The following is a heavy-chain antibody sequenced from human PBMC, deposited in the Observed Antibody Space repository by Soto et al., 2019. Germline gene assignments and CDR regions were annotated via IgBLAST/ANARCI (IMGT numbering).Heavy chain of an antibody. CDR2: IEQDGSAK. CDR3: ARDYYYYIDV. D-gene: IGHD3-10*01. Sequence: EVQLVESGGGLVQPGGSLRLSCAASGFTFSSYWMTWVRQAPGKGLEWVSNIEQDGSAKYYVDSVKGRFTTSRDNAKNSLYLQMNSLRAEDTAVYYCARDYYYYIDVWGKGTTVTVSS. J-gene: IGHJ6*03. CDR1: GFTFSSYW. V-gene: IGHV3-7*01.